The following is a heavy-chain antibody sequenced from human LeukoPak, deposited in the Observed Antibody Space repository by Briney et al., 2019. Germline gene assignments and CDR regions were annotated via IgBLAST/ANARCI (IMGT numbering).Heavy chain of an antibody. D-gene: IGHD2-15*01. CDR1: GGSISSYY. CDR3: ARLGSNLFKD. CDR2: VYTSGST. Sequence: PSETLSLTCTVSGGSISSYYWSWIRQPPGKGLEWIGYVYTSGSTNYNPSLKTRVTISADTSKNQFSLKVSSVTAADTAVYYCARLGSNLFKDWGQGTLVTLSS. J-gene: IGHJ4*02. V-gene: IGHV4-4*09.